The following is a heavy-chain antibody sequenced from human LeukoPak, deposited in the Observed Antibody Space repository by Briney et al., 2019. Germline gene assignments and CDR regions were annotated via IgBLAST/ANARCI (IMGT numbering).Heavy chain of an antibody. CDR2: IIPILGIA. CDR3: ASIDGGLPFDY. Sequence: ASVKVSCKASGGTFSSYAISWVQQAPGQGLEWMGRIIPILGIANYAQKFQGRVTITADKSTSTAYMELSSLRSEDTAVYYCASIDGGLPFDYWGQGTLVTVSS. V-gene: IGHV1-69*04. D-gene: IGHD3-16*01. J-gene: IGHJ4*02. CDR1: GGTFSSYA.